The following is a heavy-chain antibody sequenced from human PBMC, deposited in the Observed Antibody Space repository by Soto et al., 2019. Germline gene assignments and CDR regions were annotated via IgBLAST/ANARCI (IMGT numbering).Heavy chain of an antibody. CDR1: GYTFTSYY. D-gene: IGHD3-22*01. CDR3: ARAGVSDSSGYPLGAFDI. V-gene: IGHV1-46*01. J-gene: IGHJ3*02. Sequence: ASVKVSCKASGYTFTSYYMHWVRQAPGQGLEWMGIINPSGGSTSYAQKFQGRVTMTRDTSTSTVYMELSSLRSEDTAVYYCARAGVSDSSGYPLGAFDIWGQGTMVTVSS. CDR2: INPSGGST.